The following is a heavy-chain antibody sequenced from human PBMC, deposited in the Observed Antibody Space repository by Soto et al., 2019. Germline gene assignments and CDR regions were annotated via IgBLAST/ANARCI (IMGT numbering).Heavy chain of an antibody. J-gene: IGHJ2*01. CDR1: GGSISSSSYY. V-gene: IGHV4-39*01. CDR2: IYYSGST. D-gene: IGHD4-17*01. CDR3: ARPKGDYGDDGWYFDL. Sequence: QLQLQESGPGLVKPSETLSLTCTVSGGSISSSSYYWGWIRQPPGKGLEWIGSIYYSGSTYYNPSLKSRVPIPVDTPNNQFSLKLSCVTAADTAVYYCARPKGDYGDDGWYFDLWGRGTLVTVSS.